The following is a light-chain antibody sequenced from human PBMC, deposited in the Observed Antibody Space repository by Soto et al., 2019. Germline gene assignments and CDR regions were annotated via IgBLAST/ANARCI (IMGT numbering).Light chain of an antibody. CDR3: QQYNDWPPIT. V-gene: IGKV3-15*01. CDR1: QSVTRN. CDR2: HAS. Sequence: EIVLTQSPVILSVSPGESATLSCRASQSVTRNLAWYQQIPGQAPRLLVYHASVRATGIPARFSGSGSGTEFSLNISNLQSEDFAVYFCQQYNDWPPITFGQGTRLEIK. J-gene: IGKJ5*01.